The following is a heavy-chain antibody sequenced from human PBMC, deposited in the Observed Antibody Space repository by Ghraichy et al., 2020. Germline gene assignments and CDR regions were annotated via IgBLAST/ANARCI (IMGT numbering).Heavy chain of an antibody. CDR2: IIPIFGTA. CDR1: GGTFSSYA. Sequence: NISCKASGGTFSSYAISWVRQAPGQGLEWMGGIIPIFGTANYAQKFQGRVTITADESTSTAYMELSSLRSEDTAVYYCARDSYYDSSGYYRNWFDPWGQGTLVTVSS. J-gene: IGHJ5*02. D-gene: IGHD3-22*01. CDR3: ARDSYYDSSGYYRNWFDP. V-gene: IGHV1-69*01.